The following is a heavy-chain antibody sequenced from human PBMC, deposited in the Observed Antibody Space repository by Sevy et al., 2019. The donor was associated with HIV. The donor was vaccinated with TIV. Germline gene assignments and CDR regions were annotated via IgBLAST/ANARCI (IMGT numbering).Heavy chain of an antibody. Sequence: GGSLRLSCAASGFTFSSYGMHWVRQAPGKGLEWVAVIWYDGSNKYHADSVKGRFTISRDNSKNTLYLQMNSLRAEDTAVYYCARGYGDYVSYYYGMDVWGQGTTVTVSS. CDR3: ARGYGDYVSYYYGMDV. D-gene: IGHD4-17*01. CDR2: IWYDGSNK. CDR1: GFTFSSYG. J-gene: IGHJ6*02. V-gene: IGHV3-33*01.